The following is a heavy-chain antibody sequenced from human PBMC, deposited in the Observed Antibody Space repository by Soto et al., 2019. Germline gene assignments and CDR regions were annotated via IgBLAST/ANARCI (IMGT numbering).Heavy chain of an antibody. V-gene: IGHV1-69*06. Sequence: SVKVSCKASGGTLSSYAISWVRQAPGQGLEWMGGIIPIFGTANYAQKFQGRVTITADKSTSTAYMELSSLRSEDTAVYYCARPSAATTSTGWYFDYWGQGTLVTVSS. CDR2: IIPIFGTA. CDR1: GGTLSSYA. D-gene: IGHD4-17*01. J-gene: IGHJ4*02. CDR3: ARPSAATTSTGWYFDY.